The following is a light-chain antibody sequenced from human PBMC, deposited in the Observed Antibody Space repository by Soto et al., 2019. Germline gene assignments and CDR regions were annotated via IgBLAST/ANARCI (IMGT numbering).Light chain of an antibody. Sequence: QSVLTQPPSVSAATGQTVIISCSGSDSNVGNNYVSWYQQFPGAPPNLLIYDTSKRPSWISDRFSASKSGTSATLIISSLQTGDEAHYYCGTWDTAMSAVKFGGGTKLTVL. CDR1: DSNVGNNY. CDR2: DTS. CDR3: GTWDTAMSAVK. J-gene: IGLJ3*02. V-gene: IGLV1-51*01.